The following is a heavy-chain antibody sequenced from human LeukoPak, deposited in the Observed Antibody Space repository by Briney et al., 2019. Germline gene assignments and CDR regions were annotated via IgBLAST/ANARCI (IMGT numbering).Heavy chain of an antibody. D-gene: IGHD6-13*01. CDR2: ISAYNGNT. J-gene: IGHJ4*02. V-gene: IGHV1-18*01. Sequence: GASVKVSCKACGYTFTSYGISWVRQAPGQGLEWMGWISAYNGNTNYEQKYQGRVTMTTDTSTSTAYMELRSLTSDDTAVYFCARDFSSVLGSNWYRPFDYWGQGTLVTVSS. CDR1: GYTFTSYG. CDR3: ARDFSSVLGSNWYRPFDY.